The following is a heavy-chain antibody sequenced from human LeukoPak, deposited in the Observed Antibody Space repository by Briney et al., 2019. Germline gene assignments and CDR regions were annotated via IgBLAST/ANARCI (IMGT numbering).Heavy chain of an antibody. D-gene: IGHD6-13*01. Sequence: GGSLRLSCAASGFSFSSYGMHWVRQGPGKGLEWVAAISPDGDNEYYADSVKGRITISRDNSKNTLYLQMNSLRSDDTAVYYCAKDGPYTSSSDYWGQGTLVTVSS. CDR3: AKDGPYTSSSDY. CDR2: ISPDGDNE. J-gene: IGHJ4*02. CDR1: GFSFSSYG. V-gene: IGHV3-30*18.